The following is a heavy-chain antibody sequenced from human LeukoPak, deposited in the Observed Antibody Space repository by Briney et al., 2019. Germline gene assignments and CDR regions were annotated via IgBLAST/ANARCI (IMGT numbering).Heavy chain of an antibody. V-gene: IGHV4-59*01. D-gene: IGHD3-22*01. CDR1: GVSISRYY. J-gene: IGHJ4*02. CDR2: VYYSGST. Sequence: SETLSLTCTVSGVSISRYYWSWIRQPPGKGLEWIGYVYYSGSTNYNPSLKSRVTISLDTSKNQFSLKLSSVTAADTAVYYCARGGLTYDSSLDYWGQGTLVTVSS. CDR3: ARGGLTYDSSLDY.